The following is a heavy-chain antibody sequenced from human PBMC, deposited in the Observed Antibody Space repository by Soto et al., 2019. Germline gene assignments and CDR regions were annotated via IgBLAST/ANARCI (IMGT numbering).Heavy chain of an antibody. Sequence: VQLSQSGGGLVQRGGSLRLSCEGSGFTFGDYGINWVRQAPGKGLEWVSGISGSGNQIEYSASVEGRFTISRDNSKNTVFLQMNGLSAGDTAVYFCAKNQDWNRPDPGAFDVWGQGTMVTVSS. J-gene: IGHJ3*01. CDR3: AKNQDWNRPDPGAFDV. V-gene: IGHV3-23*01. CDR1: GFTFGDYG. D-gene: IGHD1-1*01. CDR2: ISGSGNQI.